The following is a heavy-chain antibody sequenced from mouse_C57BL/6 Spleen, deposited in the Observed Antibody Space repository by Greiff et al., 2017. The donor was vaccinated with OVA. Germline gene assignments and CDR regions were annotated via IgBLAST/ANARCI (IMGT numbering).Heavy chain of an antibody. CDR1: GYTFTSYW. D-gene: IGHD2-12*01. CDR2: IDPSDSYT. J-gene: IGHJ1*03. Sequence: QVQLQQPGAELVMPGASVKLSCKASGYTFTSYWMHWVKQRPGQGLEWIGEIDPSDSYTNYNQKFKGKSTLTVDKSSSTAYMQLSSLTSEDSAVYYGAKRRHWYFDVWGTGTTVTVSS. CDR3: AKRRHWYFDV. V-gene: IGHV1-69*01.